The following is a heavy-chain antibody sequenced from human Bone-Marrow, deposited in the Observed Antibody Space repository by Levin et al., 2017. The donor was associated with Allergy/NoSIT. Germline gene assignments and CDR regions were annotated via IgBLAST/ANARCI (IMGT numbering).Heavy chain of an antibody. V-gene: IGHV3-33*01. CDR2: IWYDGSNK. CDR1: GFTFSSYG. CDR3: ARDEIRYCSGGSCYSDYYYYYGMDV. J-gene: IGHJ6*02. Sequence: SCAASGFTFSSYGMHWVRQAPGKGLEWVAVIWYDGSNKYYADSVKGRFTISRDNSKNTLYLQMNSLRAEDTAVYYCARDEIRYCSGGSCYSDYYYYYGMDVWGQGTTVTVSS. D-gene: IGHD2-15*01.